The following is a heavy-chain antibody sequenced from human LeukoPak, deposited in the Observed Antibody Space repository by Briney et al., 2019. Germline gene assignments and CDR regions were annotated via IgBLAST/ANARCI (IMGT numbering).Heavy chain of an antibody. J-gene: IGHJ4*02. CDR3: VAEEYGTGSYYKSAF. V-gene: IGHV4-39*01. CDR2: VDYARSYSATT. Sequence: KSSETLSLTCTVSSGSMGSDALYWGGIRQAGGKGLDWIVRVDYARSYSATTYYTPSLESRVTVSTDRSKTLCSLKLTSVTAADTAVYYCVAEEYGTGSYYKSAFWGKGALVTVSS. D-gene: IGHD3-10*01. CDR1: SGSMGSDALY.